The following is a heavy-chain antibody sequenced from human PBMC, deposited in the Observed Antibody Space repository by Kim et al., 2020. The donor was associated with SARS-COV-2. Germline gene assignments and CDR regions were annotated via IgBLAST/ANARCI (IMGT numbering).Heavy chain of an antibody. J-gene: IGHJ4*02. CDR3: AKDMGSGSYWEFDY. Sequence: GGSLRLSCAASGFTFDDYAMHWVRQAPGKGLEWVSGISWNSGSIGYADSVKGRFTISRDNAKNSLYLKMNSLRAEDTALYYCAKDMGSGSYWEFDYWGQG. V-gene: IGHV3-9*01. CDR2: ISWNSGSI. CDR1: GFTFDDYA. D-gene: IGHD3-10*01.